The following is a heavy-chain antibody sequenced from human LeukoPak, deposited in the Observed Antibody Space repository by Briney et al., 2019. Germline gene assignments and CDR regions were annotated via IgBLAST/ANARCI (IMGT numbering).Heavy chain of an antibody. CDR2: IIPIFSTA. J-gene: IGHJ4*02. D-gene: IGHD3-10*01. CDR1: GGTFSSYA. Sequence: SVKVSCKASGGTFSSYAISWVRQAPGQGLEWMGGIIPIFSTANYAQKFQGRVTITADESTSTAYMELSSLRSEDTAVYYCAVWFGELSPFDYWGRGTLVTVSS. V-gene: IGHV1-69*13. CDR3: AVWFGELSPFDY.